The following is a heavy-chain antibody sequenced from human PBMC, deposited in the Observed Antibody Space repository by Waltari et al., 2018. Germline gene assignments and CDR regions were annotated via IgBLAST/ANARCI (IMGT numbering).Heavy chain of an antibody. V-gene: IGHV1-58*02. Sequence: QMQLVPSGPEVKKPGTSVKVSCKASGFTFTSSAMQWGLQARGQRLEWIGWIVVGSGNTNYAQKFQERVTITRDMSTSTAYMELSSLRSEDTAVYYCAAVGDGYNYWGQGTLVTVSS. D-gene: IGHD5-12*01. CDR3: AAVGDGYNY. CDR1: GFTFTSSA. CDR2: IVVGSGNT. J-gene: IGHJ4*02.